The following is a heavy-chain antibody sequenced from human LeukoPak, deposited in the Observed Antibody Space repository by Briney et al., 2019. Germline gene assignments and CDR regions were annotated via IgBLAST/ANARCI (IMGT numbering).Heavy chain of an antibody. Sequence: GGSLRLSCAASGFTFSSYGMHWVRQAPGKGLEWVAVIWYDGSNKYYADSVKGRFTISRDNSKNTLYPQMNSLRAEDTAVYYCARASGYSYGEYYYYGMDVWGQGTTVTVSS. CDR2: IWYDGSNK. CDR1: GFTFSSYG. V-gene: IGHV3-33*01. D-gene: IGHD5-18*01. CDR3: ARASGYSYGEYYYYGMDV. J-gene: IGHJ6*02.